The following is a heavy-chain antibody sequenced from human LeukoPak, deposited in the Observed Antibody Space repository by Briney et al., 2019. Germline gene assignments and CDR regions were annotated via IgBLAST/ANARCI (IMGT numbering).Heavy chain of an antibody. CDR2: IYNIVNT. Sequence: PSETLSLTCTVSGAFISSSYCNWIRQAPGKGLQWIGYIYNIVNTNYNPSLKSRVTMSVDTSKNQCSLKLSSVTAADTAVYYCARAYHSSWYLNWFDPWGQGTLVTVSS. J-gene: IGHJ5*02. D-gene: IGHD6-13*01. CDR3: ARAYHSSWYLNWFDP. V-gene: IGHV4-59*01. CDR1: GAFISSSY.